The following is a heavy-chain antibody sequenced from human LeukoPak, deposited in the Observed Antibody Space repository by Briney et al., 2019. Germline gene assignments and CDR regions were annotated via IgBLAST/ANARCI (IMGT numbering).Heavy chain of an antibody. D-gene: IGHD3-3*01. CDR3: ARVMDRYDFWSGYLGYFDY. V-gene: IGHV4-34*01. CDR1: GGSFSGYY. J-gene: IGHJ4*02. Sequence: PSETLSLTCAVYGGSFSGYYWSWIRQPPGKGLEWIGEINHSGSTNYNPSLKSRVAISVDTSKNQFSLKLSSVTAADTAVYYCARVMDRYDFWSGYLGYFDYWGQGTLVTVSS. CDR2: INHSGST.